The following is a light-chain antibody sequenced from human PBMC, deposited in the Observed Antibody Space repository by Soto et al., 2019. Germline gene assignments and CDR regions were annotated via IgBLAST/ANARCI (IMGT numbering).Light chain of an antibody. J-gene: IGLJ1*01. V-gene: IGLV2-8*01. CDR2: EVT. CDR1: SSDVGAYDY. Sequence: QSVLTRPPSASGSPGQPVTISCTGTSSDVGAYDYVSWFQQHPGKAPKLMIYEVTKRPSGVPDRFSGSKSGNTASLTVSGLQAEDEADYYCSSYAGSNNFIFGTGTKVTAL. CDR3: SSYAGSNNFI.